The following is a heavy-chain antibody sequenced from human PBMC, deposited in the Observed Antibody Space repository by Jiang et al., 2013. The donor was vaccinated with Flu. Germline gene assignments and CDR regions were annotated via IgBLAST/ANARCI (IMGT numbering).Heavy chain of an antibody. CDR3: ARECYDILTLKAGNWFDP. D-gene: IGHD3-9*01. Sequence: SGGYYWSWIRQHPGKGLEWIGYIYYSGSTYYNPSLKSRVTISVDTSKNQFSLKLSSVTAADTAVYYCARECYDILTLKAGNWFDPWGQGTLVTVSS. CDR1: SGGYY. V-gene: IGHV4-31*02. J-gene: IGHJ5*02. CDR2: IYYSGST.